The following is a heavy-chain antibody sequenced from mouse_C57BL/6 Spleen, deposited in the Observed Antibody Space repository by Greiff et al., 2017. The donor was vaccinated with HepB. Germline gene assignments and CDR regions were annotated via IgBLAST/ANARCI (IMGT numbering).Heavy chain of an antibody. CDR3: ATAQATTAWFAY. J-gene: IGHJ3*01. D-gene: IGHD3-2*02. Sequence: VHVKQSGPELVKPGASVKISCKASGYSFTDYNMNWVKQSNGKSLEWIGVINPNYGTTSYNQKFKGKATLTVDQSSSTAYMQLNSLTSEDSAVYYCATAQATTAWFAYWGQGTLVTVSA. CDR1: GYSFTDYN. CDR2: INPNYGTT. V-gene: IGHV1-39*01.